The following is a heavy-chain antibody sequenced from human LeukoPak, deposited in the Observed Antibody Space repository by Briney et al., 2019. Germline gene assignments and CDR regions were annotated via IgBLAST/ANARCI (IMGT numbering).Heavy chain of an antibody. V-gene: IGHV3-21*01. CDR1: GFTFSSYS. Sequence: GGSLRLSCAASGFTFSSYSMNWVRQAPGKGLEWVSSISSSSSYIYYADSVKGRFTISRDNAKNSLYLQMNSLRAEDTAVYYCARDRASTHSGYDYSNWFDPWDQGTLVTVSS. D-gene: IGHD5-12*01. CDR3: ARDRASTHSGYDYSNWFDP. CDR2: ISSSSSYI. J-gene: IGHJ5*02.